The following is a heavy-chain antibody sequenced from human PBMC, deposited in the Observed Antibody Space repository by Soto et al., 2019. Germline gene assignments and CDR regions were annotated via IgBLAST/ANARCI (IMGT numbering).Heavy chain of an antibody. D-gene: IGHD1-26*01. V-gene: IGHV4-59*01. CDR3: ARGGTWRRGSFRYVY. J-gene: IGHJ4*02. CDR2: IYYSGST. CDR1: GCSISSYY. Sequence: SETLSLPWTVSGCSISSYYWSWIRQPPGKGLEWIGYIYYSGSTNYNPSLKSRVTISVDTSKNQFSLKLSSVTAADTAVYYCARGGTWRRGSFRYVYWGQGTRVTVS.